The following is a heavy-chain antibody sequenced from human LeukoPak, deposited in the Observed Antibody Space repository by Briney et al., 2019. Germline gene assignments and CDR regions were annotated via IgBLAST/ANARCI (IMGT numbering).Heavy chain of an antibody. CDR3: ANEIRPNDY. Sequence: GGSLRLSCAASGSNFGNYYVSWVRQAPGKGLEWVSAISISGSKTYYADSVKGRFTISRDNSKNTLYLQMNSLRAEDTAVYYCANEIRPNDYWGQGTQVTVSS. V-gene: IGHV3-23*01. CDR1: GSNFGNYY. CDR2: ISISGSKT. D-gene: IGHD4-17*01. J-gene: IGHJ4*02.